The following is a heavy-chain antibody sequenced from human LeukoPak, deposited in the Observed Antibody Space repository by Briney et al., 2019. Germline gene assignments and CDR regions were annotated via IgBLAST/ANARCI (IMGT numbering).Heavy chain of an antibody. CDR2: IIPVLNIT. J-gene: IGHJ4*02. Sequence: SVKVSCKASGGTFSSYAISWVRQAPGQGLEWMGRIIPVLNITNYAQKFQGRVTITADKSTSTAYMELSSLRSEDTAVYYCARGGPLGVVTHHFDFWGQGTLVTVSS. V-gene: IGHV1-69*04. CDR3: ARGGPLGVVTHHFDF. D-gene: IGHD3-3*01. CDR1: GGTFSSYA.